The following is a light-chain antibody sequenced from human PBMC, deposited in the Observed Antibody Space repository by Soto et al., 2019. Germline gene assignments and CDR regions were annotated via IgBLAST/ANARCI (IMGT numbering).Light chain of an antibody. CDR2: KAS. CDR3: QQHSDYPLT. Sequence: DIQMTQSPSTLSASVGDRVTITCRASHSISDWLAWYQQKPGKAPKLLIHKASTLEIGVPSRFSGSASGTEFTLTISSLHPDDFATYYCQQHSDYPLTFGGGTKVDIK. CDR1: HSISDW. J-gene: IGKJ4*01. V-gene: IGKV1-5*03.